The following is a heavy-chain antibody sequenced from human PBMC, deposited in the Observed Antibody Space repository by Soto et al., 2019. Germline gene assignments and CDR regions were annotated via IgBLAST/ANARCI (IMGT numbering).Heavy chain of an antibody. J-gene: IGHJ4*02. CDR2: IKAESEGGTT. CDR1: GFTFRFAW. V-gene: IGHV3-15*07. CDR3: RALWAMDYDY. D-gene: IGHD5-18*01. Sequence: GGSLRLSCAASGFTFRFAWMNWVRQAPGKGLEWVGRIKAESEGGTTDYSAPVKGRFTISRDDSKNTLYLEMNNLGNEDTAVYYCRALWAMDYDYWGQGIQVTVSS.